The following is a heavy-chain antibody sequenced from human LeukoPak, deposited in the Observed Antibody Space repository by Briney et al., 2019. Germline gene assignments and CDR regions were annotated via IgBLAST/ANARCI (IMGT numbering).Heavy chain of an antibody. Sequence: SETLSLTCTVSGGSISSGRYYWGWIRQPPGKGLEWIGNMFDSATTYYNPSLKSRVTISVDTSKNQFSLKLSSVTAADTAVYYCARTRGYSSSWYYGADAFDIWGQGTMVTVSS. V-gene: IGHV4-39*07. CDR2: MFDSATT. J-gene: IGHJ3*02. CDR1: GGSISSGRYY. CDR3: ARTRGYSSSWYYGADAFDI. D-gene: IGHD6-13*01.